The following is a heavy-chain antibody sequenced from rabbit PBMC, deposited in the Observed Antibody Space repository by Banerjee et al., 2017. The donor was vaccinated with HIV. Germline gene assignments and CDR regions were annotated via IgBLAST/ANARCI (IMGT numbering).Heavy chain of an antibody. J-gene: IGHJ4*01. Sequence: QEQLEESGGDLVKPEGSLTLTCTASGFSFSSSYWICWVRQAPGKGLEWIACIYAGSSGSTYYASWAKGRFTISKTSSTTVTLQMTSLTDADTATYFCARRYGVDGFGLDLWGPGTLVTVS. CDR1: GFSFSSSYW. CDR3: ARRYGVDGFGLDL. D-gene: IGHD6-1*01. V-gene: IGHV1S45*01. CDR2: IYAGSSGST.